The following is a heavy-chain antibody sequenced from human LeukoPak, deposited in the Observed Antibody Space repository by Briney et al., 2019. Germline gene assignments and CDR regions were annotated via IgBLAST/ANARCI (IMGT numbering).Heavy chain of an antibody. Sequence: ASVKVSCKASGYTFTSYGISWVRQAPGQGLEWMGWISAYNGNTNYAQRLQGRVTMTTDTSTSTAYMELRSLRSDDTAVYYCARTQGEYSSSSYIRAPRDWGQGTLVTVSS. J-gene: IGHJ4*02. V-gene: IGHV1-18*01. CDR2: ISAYNGNT. CDR1: GYTFTSYG. CDR3: ARTQGEYSSSSYIRAPRD. D-gene: IGHD6-13*01.